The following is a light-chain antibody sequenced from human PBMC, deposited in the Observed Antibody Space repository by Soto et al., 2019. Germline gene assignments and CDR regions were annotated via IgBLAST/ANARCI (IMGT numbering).Light chain of an antibody. V-gene: IGKV3D-15*01. CDR2: DAS. J-gene: IGKJ1*01. CDR1: QSVKNH. CDR3: QEYNAWPPGT. Sequence: TQSPATLSASSGEGITLSCRASQSVKNHLAWYQHRPGQAPRLHFYDASIRATGIPARFSAGGSGTEFTLVISSLQSEDAAVYYCQEYNAWPPGTFGQGTKVEIK.